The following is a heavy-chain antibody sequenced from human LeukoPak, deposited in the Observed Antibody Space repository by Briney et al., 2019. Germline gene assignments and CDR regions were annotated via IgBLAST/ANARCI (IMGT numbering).Heavy chain of an antibody. CDR2: IYYSGST. CDR1: GGSISSYY. Sequence: SETLSLTCTVSGGSISSYYWSWIRQPPGKGLEWLGYIYYSGSTNYNPSLKSRVTISVDTSKNQFSLKLSSVTAADTAVYYCARSSDTDFWSGYYTGYYFDYWGQGTLVTVSS. V-gene: IGHV4-59*01. CDR3: ARSSDTDFWSGYYTGYYFDY. D-gene: IGHD3-3*01. J-gene: IGHJ4*02.